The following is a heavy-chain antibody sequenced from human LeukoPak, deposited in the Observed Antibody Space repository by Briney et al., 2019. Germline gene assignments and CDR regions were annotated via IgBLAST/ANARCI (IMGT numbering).Heavy chain of an antibody. CDR1: GFTFSSYA. Sequence: GGSLRLSCAASGFTFSSYAMSWVRQAPGKGLEWVSAVSASGGSTYYADSVKGRFTISRDNSKNTLHLQMNSLRAEDTAMYFCAKKLPGASYYFDFWGQGTLVTVSS. D-gene: IGHD7-27*01. CDR3: AKKLPGASYYFDF. V-gene: IGHV3-23*01. J-gene: IGHJ4*02. CDR2: VSASGGST.